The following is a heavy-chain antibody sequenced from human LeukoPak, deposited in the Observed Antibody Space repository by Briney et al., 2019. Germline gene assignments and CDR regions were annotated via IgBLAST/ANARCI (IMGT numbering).Heavy chain of an antibody. J-gene: IGHJ4*02. CDR3: AKQEESGSYYVYFDY. D-gene: IGHD1-26*01. CDR1: GFTFSSYA. Sequence: GGSLRLPSAASGFTFSSYAMSWVRQAPGKGLEWVSAISGSGGSTYYADSVKGRFTISRDNSKNTLYLQMNSLRAEDTAVYYCAKQEESGSYYVYFDYWGQGTLVTVSS. CDR2: ISGSGGST. V-gene: IGHV3-23*01.